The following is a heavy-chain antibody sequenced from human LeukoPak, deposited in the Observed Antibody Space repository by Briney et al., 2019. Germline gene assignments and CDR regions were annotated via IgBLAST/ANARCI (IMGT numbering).Heavy chain of an antibody. V-gene: IGHV3-23*01. J-gene: IGHJ4*02. CDR1: GFTFSSYA. Sequence: GGSLGLSCAASGFTFSSYAISWVRQAPGKGLEWVSGISGSGDNTYYADSVKGRFTISRDNSKNTLYVQVNSLGTEDTAAYYCAKGSYYDSSGSFYFDYWGQGTLVTVSS. CDR3: AKGSYYDSSGSFYFDY. D-gene: IGHD3-22*01. CDR2: ISGSGDNT.